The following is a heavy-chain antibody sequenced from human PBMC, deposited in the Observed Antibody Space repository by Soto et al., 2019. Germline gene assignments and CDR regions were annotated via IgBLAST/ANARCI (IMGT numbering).Heavy chain of an antibody. D-gene: IGHD4-17*01. CDR1: GFTFSSYG. Sequence: QVQLVESGGGVVQPGRSLRLSCAASGFTFSSYGMHWVRQAPGKGLEWVAVISYDGSNKYYADSVKGRFTISGDNSKNTLYLQMNRLRAEDTAVYYCAKDMTGDYGLQYFDYWGQGTLVTVSS. J-gene: IGHJ4*02. V-gene: IGHV3-30*18. CDR3: AKDMTGDYGLQYFDY. CDR2: ISYDGSNK.